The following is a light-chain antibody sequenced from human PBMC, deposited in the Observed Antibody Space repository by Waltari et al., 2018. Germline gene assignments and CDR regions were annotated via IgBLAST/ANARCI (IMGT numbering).Light chain of an antibody. CDR1: QTISPW. Sequence: DIQMTQSPSTLSASVGDRVTITCRASQTISPWLAWYQQKPGKAPNLLIYRASRLETGVPSRFSGSGSGTEFTLTISRLHPDDFATYYCQQYNSFPYTFGQGTKVDIK. J-gene: IGKJ2*01. CDR3: QQYNSFPYT. CDR2: RAS. V-gene: IGKV1-5*03.